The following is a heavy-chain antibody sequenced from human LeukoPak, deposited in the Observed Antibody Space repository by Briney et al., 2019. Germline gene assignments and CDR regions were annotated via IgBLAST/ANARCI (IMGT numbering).Heavy chain of an antibody. CDR1: GYSFTTYW. D-gene: IGHD1-1*01. CDR3: ARLGAVQLEMEGAFDI. CDR2: IDPADSDT. J-gene: IGHJ3*02. V-gene: IGHV5-51*01. Sequence: GESLKISCKGSGYSFTTYWIVWVRQVPGKGLEWMGLIDPADSDTTYSPSFQGRVNISVDKSISTAYLQWSSLRASDTAMYYCARLGAVQLEMEGAFDIWGQGTIVTVSS.